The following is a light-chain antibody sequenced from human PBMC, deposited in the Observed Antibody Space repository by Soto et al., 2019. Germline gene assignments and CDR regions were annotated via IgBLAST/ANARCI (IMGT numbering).Light chain of an antibody. CDR2: AAS. CDR1: QSISSY. J-gene: IGKJ4*01. V-gene: IGKV1-39*01. Sequence: DIQMTRSPSSLSASVGDRITITCRASQSISSYLNWYQQKPGKAPKLLIYAASRLQSGVPSRFSGSGSGTDFTLTISSLQPEDFATYYCQQSYSTPPTFGGGTKVEIK. CDR3: QQSYSTPPT.